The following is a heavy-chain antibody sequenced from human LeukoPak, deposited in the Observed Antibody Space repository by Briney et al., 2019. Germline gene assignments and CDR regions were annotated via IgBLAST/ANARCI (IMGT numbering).Heavy chain of an antibody. CDR1: GFTFSSHG. D-gene: IGHD5-24*01. CDR3: ARDGSWGWAQYDY. J-gene: IGHJ4*02. V-gene: IGHV3-23*01. Sequence: GGSLRLSCAVSGFTFSSHGMGWVRQAPGKGLEWVAGITDNGGDRNYADSVRGRFTISRDNSKSTLDLQMNSLRAEDTALYYCARDGSWGWAQYDYWGQGTPVTVSS. CDR2: ITDNGGDR.